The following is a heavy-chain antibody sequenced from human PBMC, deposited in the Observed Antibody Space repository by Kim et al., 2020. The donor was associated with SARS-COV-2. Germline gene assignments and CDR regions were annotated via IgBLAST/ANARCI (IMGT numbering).Heavy chain of an antibody. CDR2: ISHDGNNK. V-gene: IGHV3-30*18. D-gene: IGHD3-16*02. J-gene: IGHJ5*02. CDR3: AKSRREITFGGVIDDP. CDR1: GFTFSHYV. Sequence: GGSLRLSCAASGFTFSHYVMHWVRQAPGKGLEWVAVISHDGNNKHYADPVKGRFTISRDNSKSTLFLQMNSLRPEDTAVYYCAKSRREITFGGVIDDPWGQGALVTVSS.